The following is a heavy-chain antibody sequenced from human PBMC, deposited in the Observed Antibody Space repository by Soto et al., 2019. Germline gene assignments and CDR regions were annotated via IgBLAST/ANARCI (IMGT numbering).Heavy chain of an antibody. CDR2: IYPGDSDT. Sequence: ESLNISCKGSGYSVTSYWIGWVRQMPGKGLEWMGIIYPGDSDTRYSPSFQGQVTISADKSISTAYLQWSSLKASDTAMYYCATLPRLMVRGVIDYYYYGMDVWGQGTTVTVSS. D-gene: IGHD3-10*01. V-gene: IGHV5-51*01. J-gene: IGHJ6*02. CDR1: GYSVTSYW. CDR3: ATLPRLMVRGVIDYYYYGMDV.